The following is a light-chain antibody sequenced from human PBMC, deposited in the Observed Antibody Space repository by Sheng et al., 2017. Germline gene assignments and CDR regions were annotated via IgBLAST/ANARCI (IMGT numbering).Light chain of an antibody. CDR1: QSVSSN. Sequence: EIVMTQSPATLSLSPGERATLSCRASQSVSSNVAWYQQKPGLAPRLLIYGASSRATGFPARLSGSGSGTEFTLTISSLQSEDVATYYCQKYYNAPGTFGQGTKVEIK. V-gene: IGKV3-15*01. J-gene: IGKJ1*01. CDR2: GAS. CDR3: QKYYNAPGT.